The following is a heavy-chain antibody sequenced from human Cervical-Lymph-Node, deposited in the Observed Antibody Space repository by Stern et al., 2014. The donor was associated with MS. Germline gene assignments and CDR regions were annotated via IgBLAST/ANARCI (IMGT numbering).Heavy chain of an antibody. CDR2: ISSSSSYI. D-gene: IGHD6-13*01. CDR3: ARVEGSSWIN. V-gene: IGHV3-21*01. Sequence: EVQLVESGGGLVKPGGSLRLSCAASGFTFSSYSMNWVRQAPGKGLEWVSSISSSSSYIYYSDSVKSRFTISRDNAKNSLYLQMNSLRAEDTAVYYCARVEGSSWINWGQGTLVTVSS. CDR1: GFTFSSYS. J-gene: IGHJ4*02.